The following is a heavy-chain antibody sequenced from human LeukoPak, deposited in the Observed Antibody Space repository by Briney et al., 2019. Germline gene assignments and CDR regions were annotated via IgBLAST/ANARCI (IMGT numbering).Heavy chain of an antibody. V-gene: IGHV3-21*01. D-gene: IGHD2-2*01. CDR1: GFTFSSYS. Sequence: GGSLRLSCAPSGFTFSSYSMNWVSHAPGKWLEWVSSISSSSSYIYYADSVKGRFTISRDNAKNTLYLQMNSLRAEDTAVYYCARDGYCSSTSSYYFDYWGQGTLVTVSS. CDR3: ARDGYCSSTSSYYFDY. CDR2: ISSSSSYI. J-gene: IGHJ4*02.